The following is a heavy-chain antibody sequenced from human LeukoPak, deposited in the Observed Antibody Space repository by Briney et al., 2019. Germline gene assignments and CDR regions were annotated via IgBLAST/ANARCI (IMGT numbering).Heavy chain of an antibody. CDR2: IFYSGST. V-gene: IGHV4-31*03. D-gene: IGHD5-12*01. CDR1: GGSISSGAYY. J-gene: IGHJ5*02. Sequence: SQTLSLTCTVSGGSISSGAYYWSWIRQHPGKGLEWIGYIFYSGSTYYNPSLKSRVSISVDTSKNQFSLKLNSVTAADTAVYYCARGRLLNWFDPWGQGTLVTVSS. CDR3: ARGRLLNWFDP.